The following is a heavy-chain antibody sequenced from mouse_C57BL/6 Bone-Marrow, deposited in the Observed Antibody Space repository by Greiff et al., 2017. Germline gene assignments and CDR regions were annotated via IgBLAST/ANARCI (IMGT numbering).Heavy chain of an antibody. V-gene: IGHV2-2*01. CDR2: IWSGGST. CDR3: ARNVLNCYGYFDV. D-gene: IGHD4-1*01. CDR1: GFSLTSYG. Sequence: VQLQQSGPGLVQPSQSLSITCTVSGFSLTSYGVHWVRQSPGKGLEWLGVIWSGGSTDYNAAFISRLSISKDNSKCQVFFKMNSLQADDTAIYYCARNVLNCYGYFDVWGTGTTVTVSS. J-gene: IGHJ1*03.